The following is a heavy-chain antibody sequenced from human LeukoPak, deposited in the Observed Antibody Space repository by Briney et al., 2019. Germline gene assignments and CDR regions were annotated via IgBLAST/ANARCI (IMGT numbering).Heavy chain of an antibody. D-gene: IGHD6-13*01. CDR3: ARVNRYSSSWYGDRNYFDY. J-gene: IGHJ4*02. CDR2: INPNSGGT. Sequence: ASVMVSCKASGYTFTGYYMHWVRQAPGQGLEWMGWINPNSGGTNYAQKFQGRVTMTRDTSISTAYMELSRLRSDDTAVYYCARVNRYSSSWYGDRNYFDYWGQGTLVTVSS. V-gene: IGHV1-2*02. CDR1: GYTFTGYY.